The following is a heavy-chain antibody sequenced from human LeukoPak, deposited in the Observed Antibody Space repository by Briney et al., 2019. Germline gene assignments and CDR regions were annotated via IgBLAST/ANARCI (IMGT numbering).Heavy chain of an antibody. V-gene: IGHV4-59*01. D-gene: IGHD4-17*01. J-gene: IGHJ5*02. Sequence: PSETLSLTCTVSGGSIRSDHWSWIRQPPGEGLEFIGYIYFSGSTSYNPSLKSRVTISVDSSKTQFSLTLRSVTAADTAVYYCARAHDYGDYKKWFDPWGQGTLVTVSS. CDR3: ARAHDYGDYKKWFDP. CDR1: GGSIRSDH. CDR2: IYFSGST.